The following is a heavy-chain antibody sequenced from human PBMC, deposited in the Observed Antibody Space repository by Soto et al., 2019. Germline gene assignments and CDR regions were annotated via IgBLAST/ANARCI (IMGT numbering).Heavy chain of an antibody. J-gene: IGHJ3*02. CDR2: IYHSGIT. V-gene: IGHV4-30-2*01. CDR3: ASTLYVGNSPGAFDI. Sequence: SETLSLTCAVSGGSISSGGYSWSWIRQPPGKGLEWIGYIYHSGITYYNPSFKSRVTISVDRSKNQFSLKLRSVTAADTAVYYCASTLYVGNSPGAFDIRCQGLMVTV. D-gene: IGHD3-10*02. CDR1: GGSISSGGYS.